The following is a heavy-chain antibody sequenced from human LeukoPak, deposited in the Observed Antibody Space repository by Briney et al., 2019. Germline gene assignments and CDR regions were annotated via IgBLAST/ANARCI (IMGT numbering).Heavy chain of an antibody. CDR3: ASSYGSGSYYHYRTCYYYGMDV. J-gene: IGHJ6*02. Sequence: ASVKVSCKASGYTFTSYGISWVRQAPGQGLEWMGWISAYNGNTNYAQKLQGRVTMTTDTSTSTAYMELRSLRSDDTAVYYCASSYGSGSYYHYRTCYYYGMDVWGQGTTVTVSS. CDR2: ISAYNGNT. V-gene: IGHV1-18*01. D-gene: IGHD3-10*01. CDR1: GYTFTSYG.